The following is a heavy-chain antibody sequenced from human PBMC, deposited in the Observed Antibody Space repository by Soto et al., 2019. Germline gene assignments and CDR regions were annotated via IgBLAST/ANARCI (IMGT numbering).Heavy chain of an antibody. CDR3: TTDRYSSHWYAGY. J-gene: IGHJ4*02. V-gene: IGHV3-15*01. Sequence: GGSLRLSCAASGFTFSNAWMSWVRQAPGKGLEWVGRIKSKTDGGTTDYAAPVKGRFTISRDDSKNTLYLQMNSLKTEDTAVYYCTTDRYSSHWYAGYWGQGTLVSASS. D-gene: IGHD6-19*01. CDR1: GFTFSNAW. CDR2: IKSKTDGGTT.